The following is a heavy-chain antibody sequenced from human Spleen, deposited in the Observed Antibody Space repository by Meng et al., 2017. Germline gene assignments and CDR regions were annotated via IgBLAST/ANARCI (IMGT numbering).Heavy chain of an antibody. Sequence: QVQLQQWGAGLLKPSETLSLTCAVYGGSFSGYYWSWIRQPPGKGLEWNGEINHGGSTTYSPSLKSRVSMSIDKSKNQFSLKLTSVTAADTAVYHCLRGSGGSVWGQGTLVTVSS. CDR3: LRGSGGSV. J-gene: IGHJ1*01. CDR2: INHGGST. V-gene: IGHV4-34*01. CDR1: GGSFSGYY. D-gene: IGHD3-10*01.